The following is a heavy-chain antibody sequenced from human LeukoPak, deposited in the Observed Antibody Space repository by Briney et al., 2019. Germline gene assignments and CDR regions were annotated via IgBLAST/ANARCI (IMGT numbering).Heavy chain of an antibody. V-gene: IGHV3-9*01. CDR1: GFTFDDYA. Sequence: GGSLRLSCAASGFTFDDYAMHWVRQAPGKGLEWVSGISWNSGSIGYADSVKGRFTISRDNAKNSLYLQMNSLRAEDTALYYCAKDRSRGSSSWSEVDYWGQGTLVTVSS. CDR2: ISWNSGSI. J-gene: IGHJ4*02. D-gene: IGHD6-13*01. CDR3: AKDRSRGSSSWSEVDY.